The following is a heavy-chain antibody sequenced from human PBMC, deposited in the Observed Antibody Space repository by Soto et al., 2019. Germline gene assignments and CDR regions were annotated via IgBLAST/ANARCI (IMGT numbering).Heavy chain of an antibody. CDR1: GFTFSSYA. CDR2: ISYDGSNK. Sequence: QVQLVESGGGVVQPGRSLRLSCAASGFTFSSYAMHWVRQAPGKGLEWVAVISYDGSNKYYADSVKGRFTISRDNSKNTLYLQMSSLRAEDTAVYYCAREYYYDSSGYYLPHFQHWGQGTLVTVSS. D-gene: IGHD3-22*01. J-gene: IGHJ1*01. CDR3: AREYYYDSSGYYLPHFQH. V-gene: IGHV3-30-3*01.